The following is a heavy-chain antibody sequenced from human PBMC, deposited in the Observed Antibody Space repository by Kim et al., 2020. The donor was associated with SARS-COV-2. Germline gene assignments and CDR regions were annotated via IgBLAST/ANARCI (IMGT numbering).Heavy chain of an antibody. Sequence: SRKSRVTISVDTSKNQFSLKLSSVTAADTAVYYCAREDESGSYYNYGMDVWGQGTTVTVSS. CDR3: AREDESGSYYNYGMDV. V-gene: IGHV4-39*01. D-gene: IGHD3-10*01. J-gene: IGHJ6*02.